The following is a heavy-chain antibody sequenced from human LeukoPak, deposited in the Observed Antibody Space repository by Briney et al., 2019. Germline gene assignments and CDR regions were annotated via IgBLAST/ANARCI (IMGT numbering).Heavy chain of an antibody. CDR2: INPSGGST. CDR1: GYIFTSYY. D-gene: IGHD6-19*01. Sequence: GASVKVSCKASGYIFTSYYMHWVRQAPGQGLEWMGMINPSGGSTTYTQNFQGRVTMTGDTSTSTVYMTLSSLRSEDTAVYYCARDWLVAGPGSGLVDYWGQGTLVTVSS. V-gene: IGHV1-46*01. J-gene: IGHJ4*02. CDR3: ARDWLVAGPGSGLVDY.